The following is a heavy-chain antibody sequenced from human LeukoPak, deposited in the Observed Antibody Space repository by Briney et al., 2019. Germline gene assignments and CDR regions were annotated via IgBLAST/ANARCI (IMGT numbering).Heavy chain of an antibody. Sequence: PSETLSLTCTVSGYSISSGYYWGWIRQPPGKGLEWIGSIYHSGSTYYNPSLKSRVTISVDTSKNQFSLKLRSVTAADTAVYYCARGSYYDSSGYYGKFDYWGQGTLVTVSS. J-gene: IGHJ4*02. CDR2: IYHSGST. V-gene: IGHV4-38-2*02. CDR1: GYSISSGYY. CDR3: ARGSYYDSSGYYGKFDY. D-gene: IGHD3-22*01.